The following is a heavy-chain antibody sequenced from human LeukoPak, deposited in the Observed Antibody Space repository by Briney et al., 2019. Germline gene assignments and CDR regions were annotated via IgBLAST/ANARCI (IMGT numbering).Heavy chain of an antibody. Sequence: PGGSLRLSCAASGFTFSSYWMHWVRQAPGKGLVWVSRIKSDGSSTSYADSVKGRLTISRDNAKNTLYLQMNSLRAEDTAVYYCARGSYYYDSSGYSPGAYWGQGTLVTVSS. J-gene: IGHJ4*02. D-gene: IGHD3-22*01. V-gene: IGHV3-74*01. CDR2: IKSDGSST. CDR1: GFTFSSYW. CDR3: ARGSYYYDSSGYSPGAY.